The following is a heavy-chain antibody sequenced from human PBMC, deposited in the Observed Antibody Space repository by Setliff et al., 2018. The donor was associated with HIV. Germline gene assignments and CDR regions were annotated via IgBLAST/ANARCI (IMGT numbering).Heavy chain of an antibody. V-gene: IGHV4-39*01. CDR2: IYYSGTA. J-gene: IGHJ4*02. Sequence: SETLSLTCTVSGNSTTSSDYYWGWVRQPPGKGLEWIGSIYYSGTAYHNPSLKSRVTISVHTSKNLLSLSLISVTAADTAIYYCARRSGGYDMFFDSWGQGMLVTVSS. D-gene: IGHD5-12*01. CDR3: ARRSGGYDMFFDS. CDR1: GNSTTSSDYY.